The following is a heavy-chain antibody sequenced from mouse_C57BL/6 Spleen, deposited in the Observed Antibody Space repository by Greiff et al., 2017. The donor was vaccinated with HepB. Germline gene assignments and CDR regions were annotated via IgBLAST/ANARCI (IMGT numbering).Heavy chain of an antibody. J-gene: IGHJ4*01. CDR2: IWSGGST. CDR3: ARRYYGSSYNAMDY. Sequence: QVQLKQSGPGLVQPSQSLSITCTVSGFSLTSYGVHWVRQSPGKGLEWLGMIWSGGSTDYNAAFISRLSISKDNSKSQVFFKMNSLQADDTAIYYCARRYYGSSYNAMDYWGQGTSVTVSS. D-gene: IGHD1-1*01. CDR1: GFSLTSYG. V-gene: IGHV2-2*01.